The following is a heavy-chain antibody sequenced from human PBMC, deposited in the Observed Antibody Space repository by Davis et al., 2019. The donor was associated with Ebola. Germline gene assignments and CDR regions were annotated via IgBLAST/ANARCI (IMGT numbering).Heavy chain of an antibody. CDR3: ARMGLSSGYYFFDY. V-gene: IGHV4-39*07. J-gene: IGHJ4*02. CDR1: GGSISSSSYY. D-gene: IGHD6-19*01. Sequence: SETLSLTCTVSGGSISSSSYYWGWIRQPPGKGLEWIGSIYYSGSTYYNPSLKSRVTISMDTSKNQFSLKLSSVTAADTAVYYCARMGLSSGYYFFDYWGQGTLVTVSS. CDR2: IYYSGST.